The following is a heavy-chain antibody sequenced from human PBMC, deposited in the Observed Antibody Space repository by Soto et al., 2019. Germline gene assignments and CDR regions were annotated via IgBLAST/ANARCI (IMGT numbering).Heavy chain of an antibody. V-gene: IGHV1-69*01. CDR1: GGTFNSFV. Sequence: QVQLVQSGAEVKKPGSSVKVSCKASGGTFNSFVFSWVRQAPGQGLEWMGGIIPLFGTAKYAQKFQGRVTITAAESTSTTYMELSSLRSEDTALYYCATAPSCERGMDVWGQGTTVTVSS. CDR3: ATAPSCERGMDV. CDR2: IIPLFGTA. J-gene: IGHJ6*02.